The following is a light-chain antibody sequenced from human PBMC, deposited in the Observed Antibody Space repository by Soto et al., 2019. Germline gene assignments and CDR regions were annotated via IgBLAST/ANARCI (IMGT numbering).Light chain of an antibody. Sequence: EIVLTQSPGTLSFSPGERATLACRASQSVSSSYLAWYQQKPGQAPRLLIYGASSRATGIPDRFSGSGSGTDFTRTISSLEHDDFAVYYCQQYGSSLFTFGPATKLDIK. CDR3: QQYGSSLFT. CDR2: GAS. V-gene: IGKV3-20*01. CDR1: QSVSSSY. J-gene: IGKJ3*01.